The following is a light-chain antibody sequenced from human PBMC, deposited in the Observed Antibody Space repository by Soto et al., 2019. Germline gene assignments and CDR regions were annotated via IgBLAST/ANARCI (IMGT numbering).Light chain of an antibody. J-gene: IGLJ1*01. CDR3: ATWDDSLNGYV. Sequence: QPVLTQSPSASGTPGQRVTISCSGSSSNIGSNIVNWYQQLPGTAPKLLIYSNNQRPSGVPDRFSGSKSGTSASLAISGLQSEDEADYYCATWDDSLNGYVFGTGTKLTVL. CDR1: SSNIGSNI. CDR2: SNN. V-gene: IGLV1-44*01.